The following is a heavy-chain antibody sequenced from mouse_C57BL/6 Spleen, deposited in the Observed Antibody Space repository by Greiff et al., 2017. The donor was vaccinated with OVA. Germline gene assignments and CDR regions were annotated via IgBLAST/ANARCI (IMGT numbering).Heavy chain of an antibody. D-gene: IGHD4-1*02. J-gene: IGHJ2*01. CDR3: ARPSTGCFDY. Sequence: VQLQQSGAELVRPGSSVKLSCKASGYTFTSYWMDWVKQRPGQGLEWIGNIYPSDSETHYNQKFKDKATLTVDKSSSTAYMQLSSLTSEDSAVYSCARPSTGCFDYWGQGTTLTVSS. V-gene: IGHV1-61*01. CDR1: GYTFTSYW. CDR2: IYPSDSET.